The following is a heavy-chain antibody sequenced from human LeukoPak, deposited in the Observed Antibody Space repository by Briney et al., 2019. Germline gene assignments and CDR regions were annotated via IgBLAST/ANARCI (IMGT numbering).Heavy chain of an antibody. J-gene: IGHJ4*02. CDR2: ISGNGGST. D-gene: IGHD4-23*01. CDR1: GSTFSNYA. V-gene: IGHV3-23*01. CDR3: AKISPYGGNSA. Sequence: GGSLRLSCAASGSTFSNYAMSWVRQAPGKGLEWVSAISGNGGSTYYADSVKGRFTISRDNSKNTLYLQMNSLRAEDTAVYYCAKISPYGGNSAWGQGTLVTVSS.